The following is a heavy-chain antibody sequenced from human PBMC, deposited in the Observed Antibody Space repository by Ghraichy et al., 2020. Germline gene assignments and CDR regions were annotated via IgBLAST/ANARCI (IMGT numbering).Heavy chain of an antibody. Sequence: ASVKVSCKASGYTFSDHYIHWVRQAPGQGLEWMGWINPKSGDTNYAQTFQGRVTMTTKKSIGTAYMELRRLRFGDTAIYYCARERVKPTYYFDSSASDYWGQGTLVTVS. D-gene: IGHD3-9*01. V-gene: IGHV1-2*02. CDR3: ARERVKPTYYFDSSASDY. CDR1: GYTFSDHY. J-gene: IGHJ4*02. CDR2: INPKSGDT.